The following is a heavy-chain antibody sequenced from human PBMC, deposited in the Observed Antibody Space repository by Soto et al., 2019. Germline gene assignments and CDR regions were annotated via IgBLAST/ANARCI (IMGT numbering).Heavy chain of an antibody. CDR1: GFNFRNSP. Sequence: GGSLRLSCAASGFNFRNSPMNWVRQAPGKGLEWVSSISSSSTIYYADSVKGRFTISRDNVQNSLYLQMHSLRAEDTAVYYWAREGGSGWTFDYGGQGTRVTVS. V-gene: IGHV3-48*01. D-gene: IGHD6-19*01. J-gene: IGHJ4*02. CDR2: ISSSSTI. CDR3: AREGGSGWTFDY.